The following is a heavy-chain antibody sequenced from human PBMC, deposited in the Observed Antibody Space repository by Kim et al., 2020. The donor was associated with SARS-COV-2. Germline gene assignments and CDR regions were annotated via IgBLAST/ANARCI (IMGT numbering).Heavy chain of an antibody. CDR3: ARDRVDYGDYYNWFDP. D-gene: IGHD4-17*01. J-gene: IGHJ5*02. V-gene: IGHV4-39*02. Sequence: SLTSRVTISVDTSKNQFSLKLSSVTAADTAVYYCARDRVDYGDYYNWFDPWGQGTLVTVSS.